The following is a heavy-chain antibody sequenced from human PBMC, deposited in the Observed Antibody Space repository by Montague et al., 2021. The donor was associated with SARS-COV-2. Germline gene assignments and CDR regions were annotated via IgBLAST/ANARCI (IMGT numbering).Heavy chain of an antibody. CDR1: GGSISSYY. J-gene: IGHJ6*02. Sequence: SETLSLTCTVSGGSISSYYWCWIWQPAAKGMERIGSIYTSGSTNYNHSLKSRVTISVDTSKNQFSLKLSSVTAADTAVYYCAREAWFRAKTSVSEYYGMDIWGQGTTVTVSS. CDR3: AREAWFRAKTSVSEYYGMDI. D-gene: IGHD3-10*01. CDR2: IYTSGST. V-gene: IGHV4-4*07.